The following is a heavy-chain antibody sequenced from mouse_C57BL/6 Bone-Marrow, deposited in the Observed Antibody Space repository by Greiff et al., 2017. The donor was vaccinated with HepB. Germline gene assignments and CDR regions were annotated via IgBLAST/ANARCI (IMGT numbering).Heavy chain of an antibody. CDR2: IHPNSGST. CDR3: AKEGLLRGDY. Sequence: VQLQQPGAELVKPGASVKLSCKASVYTFTSYWMHWVKQRPGQGLEWIGMIHPNSGSTNYNEKFKSKATLTVDKSSSTAYMQLSSLTSEDSAVYYCAKEGLLRGDYWGQGTTLTVSS. V-gene: IGHV1-64*01. J-gene: IGHJ2*01. D-gene: IGHD1-1*01. CDR1: VYTFTSYW.